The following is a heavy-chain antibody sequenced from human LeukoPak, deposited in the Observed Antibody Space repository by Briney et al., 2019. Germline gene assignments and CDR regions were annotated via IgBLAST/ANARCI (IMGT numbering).Heavy chain of an antibody. CDR3: ARDRDSDPYGSGLLDY. CDR1: GFTFSSYG. V-gene: IGHV3-33*01. J-gene: IGHJ4*02. Sequence: PGGSLRLSCAASGFTFSSYGMHWVRQAPGKGLEWVAVIWYDGSNKYYADSVKGRFTISRDNSKNTLYLQMNSLRAEDTAVYYCARDRDSDPYGSGLLDYWGQGTLVTVSS. CDR2: IWYDGSNK. D-gene: IGHD3-10*01.